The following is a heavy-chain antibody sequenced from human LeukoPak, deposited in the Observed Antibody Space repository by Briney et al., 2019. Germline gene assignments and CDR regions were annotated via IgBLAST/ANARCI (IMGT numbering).Heavy chain of an antibody. V-gene: IGHV4-59*01. CDR3: ARGYYHYFDY. J-gene: IGHJ4*02. CDR2: IYYSGST. CDR1: GGSISSYY. D-gene: IGHD1-26*01. Sequence: PSETLSLTCTVSGGSISSYYWSWIRQPPGKGLEWIGYIYYSGSTNYNPSLKSRVTISVDTSKNQFSLKLSSVTAADTAVYYCARGYYHYFDYWGQGTLVTVSS.